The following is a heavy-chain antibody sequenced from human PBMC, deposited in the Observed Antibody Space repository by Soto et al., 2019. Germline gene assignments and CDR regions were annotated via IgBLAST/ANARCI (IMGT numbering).Heavy chain of an antibody. D-gene: IGHD6-19*01. V-gene: IGHV1-46*01. Sequence: ASVKVSCKASGYTFTSYYMHWLRQAPGQGLEGMGIINPSGGSTSYAQKFQGRVTMTRDTSTSTVYMELSSLRSEDTAVYYCARDGTRLVAGTEEYYYYYGMDVWGQGTTVTVSS. J-gene: IGHJ6*02. CDR1: GYTFTSYY. CDR3: ARDGTRLVAGTEEYYYYYGMDV. CDR2: INPSGGST.